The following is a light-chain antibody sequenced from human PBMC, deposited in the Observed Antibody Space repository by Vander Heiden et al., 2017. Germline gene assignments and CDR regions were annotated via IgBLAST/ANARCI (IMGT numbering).Light chain of an antibody. Sequence: DMVMTQSPLSLPVTPGEPASISCRSSQSLLHSNGYNYLDRYLQKPGQSPQLLIYLGSNRASGVPDRFSGRGSGTDFRLKIRRVEAEDVGVYYCRQALPAPLTFGHGTKVDIK. CDR3: RQALPAPLT. CDR1: QSLLHSNGYNY. J-gene: IGKJ3*01. V-gene: IGKV2-28*01. CDR2: LGS.